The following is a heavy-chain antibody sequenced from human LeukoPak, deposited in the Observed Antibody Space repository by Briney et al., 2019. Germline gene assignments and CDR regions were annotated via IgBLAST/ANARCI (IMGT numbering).Heavy chain of an antibody. V-gene: IGHV3-30-3*01. J-gene: IGHJ4*02. Sequence: PGRSLRLSCAASGFTFSSCAMHWVRQAPGKGLEWVAVISYDGSNKYYADSVKGRFTISRDNSKNTLYLQMNSLRAEDTAVYYCARDRLRYFDYWGQGTLVTVSS. D-gene: IGHD3-10*01. CDR2: ISYDGSNK. CDR1: GFTFSSCA. CDR3: ARDRLRYFDY.